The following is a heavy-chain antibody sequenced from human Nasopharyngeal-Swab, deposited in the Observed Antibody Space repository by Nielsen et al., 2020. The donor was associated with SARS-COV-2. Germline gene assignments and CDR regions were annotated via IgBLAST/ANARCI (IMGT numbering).Heavy chain of an antibody. V-gene: IGHV4-39*07. CDR3: ARAKTPVRGLWSGTYYFDY. CDR2: IYYSGST. J-gene: IGHJ4*02. CDR1: GGSISSSSYY. D-gene: IGHD3-3*01. Sequence: SETLSLTCTVSGGSISSSSYYWGWIRQPPGKGLEWIGSIYYSGSTYYNPSLKSRVTISVDTSKNQFSLKLSSVTAADTAVYYCARAKTPVRGLWSGTYYFDYWGQGTLVTVSS.